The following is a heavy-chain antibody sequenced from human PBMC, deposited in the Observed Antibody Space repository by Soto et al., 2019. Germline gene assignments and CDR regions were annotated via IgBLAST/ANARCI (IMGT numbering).Heavy chain of an antibody. D-gene: IGHD2-21*02. Sequence: QVQLQESGPGLVKPSETLSLTCTVSGGSISGYYWSWIRQPPGKGLEWIGYMYNTGSTVYNPSFKRRVSISVDTSKNQFSLKLNSVTAADTAVYYGARDLWGYCGTDCYPLDVWGQGTTVTVSS. CDR3: ARDLWGYCGTDCYPLDV. CDR2: MYNTGST. V-gene: IGHV4-59*01. CDR1: GGSISGYY. J-gene: IGHJ6*02.